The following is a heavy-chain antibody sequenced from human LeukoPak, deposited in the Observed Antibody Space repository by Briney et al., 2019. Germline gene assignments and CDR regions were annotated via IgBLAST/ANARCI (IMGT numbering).Heavy chain of an antibody. J-gene: IGHJ4*02. V-gene: IGHV4-34*01. D-gene: IGHD3-22*01. CDR2: IDHSGRT. CDR1: GGSFSGYY. CDR3: ARDKGEYYDSSGYLDY. Sequence: SETLSLTCAVYGGSFSGYYWSWIRQPPGKGLEWIGEIDHSGRTNSNASLKSRVTISVDRSKNQFSLKLSSVTAADTAVYYCARDKGEYYDSSGYLDYWGQGTLVTVSS.